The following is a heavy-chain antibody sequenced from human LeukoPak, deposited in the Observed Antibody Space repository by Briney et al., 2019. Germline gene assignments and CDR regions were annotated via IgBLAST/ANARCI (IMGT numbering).Heavy chain of an antibody. CDR3: AKDPTGYSYYSYFDY. CDR2: ISGSGGST. CDR1: GFTFDDYA. J-gene: IGHJ4*02. D-gene: IGHD5-18*01. V-gene: IGHV3-23*01. Sequence: PGGSLRLSCAASGFTFDDYAMHWVRQAPGKGLELVSAISGSGGSTYYADSVKGRFTISRDNTKNTLYLQMNSLRAEDTAVYYCAKDPTGYSYYSYFDYWGQGTLVTVSS.